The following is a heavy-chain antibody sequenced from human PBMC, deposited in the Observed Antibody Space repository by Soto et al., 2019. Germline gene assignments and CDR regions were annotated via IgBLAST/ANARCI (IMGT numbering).Heavy chain of an antibody. Sequence: QVQLVESGGGVVQPGWSLRLSCAASGFTFSSYGMHWVRQAPGKGLEWVALISYDGSNKYYADSVKGRFTISRDNSKNTLYLQMNSLRAEDTAVYYCAKETSGVTALGNWGQGTLVTVSS. J-gene: IGHJ4*02. CDR3: AKETSGVTALGN. CDR2: ISYDGSNK. V-gene: IGHV3-30*18. CDR1: GFTFSSYG. D-gene: IGHD2-21*02.